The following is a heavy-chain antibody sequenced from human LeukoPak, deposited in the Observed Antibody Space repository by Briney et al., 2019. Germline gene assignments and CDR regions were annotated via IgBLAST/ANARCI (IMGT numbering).Heavy chain of an antibody. Sequence: SETLSLTCTVSGGSISSYYWSWIRQPAGKGLEWIGRIYSTGSTNYNPSLKSRVTISVDTSKNQFSLKLSSVTAADTAVYYCARHGRGYSYGWFDYWGQGTLVTVSS. CDR2: IYSTGST. D-gene: IGHD5-18*01. J-gene: IGHJ4*02. CDR1: GGSISSYY. CDR3: ARHGRGYSYGWFDY. V-gene: IGHV4-4*07.